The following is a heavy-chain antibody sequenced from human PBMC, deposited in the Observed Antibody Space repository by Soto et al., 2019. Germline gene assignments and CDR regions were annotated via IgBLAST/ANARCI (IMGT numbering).Heavy chain of an antibody. J-gene: IGHJ4*02. V-gene: IGHV3-74*01. CDR2: IKTDGSFT. D-gene: IGHD1-1*01. CDR3: VRDNNWSLDY. Sequence: GALRLSCAASGFTFSKHWMHWVRQAPGKGLVWVSHIKTDGSFTRDADPVKGRFTISRDNARNTLYLQMNSLRAEDTAVYYCVRDNNWSLDYWGQGTLVTVSS. CDR1: GFTFSKHW.